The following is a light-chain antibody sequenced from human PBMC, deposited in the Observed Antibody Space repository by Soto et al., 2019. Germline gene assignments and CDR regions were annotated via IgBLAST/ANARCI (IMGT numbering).Light chain of an antibody. Sequence: QSALTQPASVSGSPGLSITISCSGTSNDVGGYDYVSWYRQHPDRAPRLLIYEVSNRPSGVPDRFSASRSGNTASLTVSGLQAEDEADYYCSSFTGINNLYVFGSGTKLTVL. V-gene: IGLV2-14*01. J-gene: IGLJ1*01. CDR2: EVS. CDR3: SSFTGINNLYV. CDR1: SNDVGGYDY.